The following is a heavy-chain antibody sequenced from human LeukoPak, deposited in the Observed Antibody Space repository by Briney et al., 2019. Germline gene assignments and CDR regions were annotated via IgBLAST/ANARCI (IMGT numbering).Heavy chain of an antibody. CDR3: ARQSSSGYYGSGSYYNVDY. D-gene: IGHD3-10*01. V-gene: IGHV4-39*01. CDR1: GVSISSSSYY. CDR2: IHYSGST. Sequence: SETLSLTCTVSGVSISSSSYYWGWIRQPPGKGLEWIGSIHYSGSTYYNPSLKSRVGISVDTSKNQFSLKLSSVTAADTAVYYCARQSSSGYYGSGSYYNVDYWGQGTLVTVSS. J-gene: IGHJ4*02.